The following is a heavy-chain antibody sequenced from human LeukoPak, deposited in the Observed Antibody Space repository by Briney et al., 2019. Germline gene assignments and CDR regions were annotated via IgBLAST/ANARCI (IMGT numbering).Heavy chain of an antibody. CDR2: IYYSGST. CDR1: GGSISSYY. CDR3: ARQVMGGSYHDAFDI. J-gene: IGHJ3*02. D-gene: IGHD1-26*01. V-gene: IGHV4-59*08. Sequence: TSETLSLTCTVSGGSISSYYWSWIRQPPGKGLEWIGYIYYSGSTNYNPSLKSRVTISVDTSKNQFSLKLSSVTAADTAVYYCARQVMGGSYHDAFDIWGQGTMVTVSS.